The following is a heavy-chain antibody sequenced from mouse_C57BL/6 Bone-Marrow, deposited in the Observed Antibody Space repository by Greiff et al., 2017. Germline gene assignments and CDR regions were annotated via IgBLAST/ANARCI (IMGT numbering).Heavy chain of an antibody. CDR2: IYPGSGNT. CDR3: AREGIGY. Sequence: VQLQQSGAELVRPGASVKLSCKASGYTFTDYYINWVKQRPGQGLEWIARIYPGSGNTYYNEKFKGKATLTAEKSSSTAYMQLSSLTSEDSAVYFCAREGIGYWGQGTTLTVSS. D-gene: IGHD2-14*01. J-gene: IGHJ2*01. CDR1: GYTFTDYY. V-gene: IGHV1-76*01.